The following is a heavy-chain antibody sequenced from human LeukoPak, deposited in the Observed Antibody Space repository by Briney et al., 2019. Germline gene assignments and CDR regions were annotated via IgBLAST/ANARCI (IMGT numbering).Heavy chain of an antibody. D-gene: IGHD1-26*01. CDR3: ARDASGSYYDY. CDR1: GFTFSSYA. CDR2: ISSNGGST. Sequence: GGSLRLSCAASGFTFSSYAMHWVRQAPGKGLEYVSAISSNGGSTYYANSVKGRFTISRDNAKNSLYLQMDSLRAEDTAMYYCARDASGSYYDYWGQGTLVTVSS. J-gene: IGHJ4*02. V-gene: IGHV3-64*01.